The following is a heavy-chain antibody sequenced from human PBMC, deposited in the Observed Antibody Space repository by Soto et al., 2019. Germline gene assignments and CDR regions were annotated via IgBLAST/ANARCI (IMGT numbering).Heavy chain of an antibody. V-gene: IGHV3-23*01. D-gene: IGHD2-21*02. Sequence: QLLESGGGLVQPGGSLRLSCTASGFTFSDYAMTWVRQAPGKGLECVAGIYGSGGGIQYADSVKGRFTISRDNYKNTLYLQMNSLRDEDTAVYHCAKDLVSRDGLWLMDQWGQGTLVTVS. CDR2: IYGSGGGI. CDR3: AKDLVSRDGLWLMDQ. J-gene: IGHJ4*02. CDR1: GFTFSDYA.